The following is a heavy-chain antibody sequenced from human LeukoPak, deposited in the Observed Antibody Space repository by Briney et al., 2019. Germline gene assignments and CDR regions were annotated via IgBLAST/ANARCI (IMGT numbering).Heavy chain of an antibody. V-gene: IGHV3-53*01. D-gene: IGHD4-11*01. CDR3: GKGTVTTFFVDY. Sequence: GGSLRLSCAASGFTVSSNYMSWVRQAPGKGLEWVSVIYSGGSTYYADSVKGRFTISRDNSKNTLYLQMNSLRAEDTAVYYCGKGTVTTFFVDYWGQGTLVTVPS. CDR1: GFTVSSNY. CDR2: IYSGGST. J-gene: IGHJ4*02.